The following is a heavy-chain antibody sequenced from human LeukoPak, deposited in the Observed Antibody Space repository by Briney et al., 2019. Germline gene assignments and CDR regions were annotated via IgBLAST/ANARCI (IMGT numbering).Heavy chain of an antibody. V-gene: IGHV4-59*01. CDR2: VHYSGTA. CDR3: ARVGSGYCSSTSCYLDSYYYYYYMDV. D-gene: IGHD2-2*01. J-gene: IGHJ6*03. Sequence: SETLSLTCTVSDGSITNYDWSWVRQPPGKGLEFIGHVHYSGTANYNPSLRSRVTISIDTSKKHFFLKLKSVTAADTAVYYCARVGSGYCSSTSCYLDSYYYYYYMDVWGKGTTVTVSS. CDR1: DGSITNYD.